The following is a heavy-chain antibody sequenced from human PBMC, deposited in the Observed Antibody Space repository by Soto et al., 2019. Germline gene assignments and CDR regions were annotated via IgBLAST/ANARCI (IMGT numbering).Heavy chain of an antibody. CDR1: GYSFTSYW. D-gene: IGHD6-13*01. J-gene: IGHJ4*02. CDR3: ASLAAAESWYFDY. Sequence: ESLKISCKGSGYSFTSYWIGWVRQMPGKGLEWMGIIYPGDSDTRYSPSFQGQVTISADKSISTAYLQWSSLKASDTAMYYCASLAAAESWYFDYWGQGTLVTVS. CDR2: IYPGDSDT. V-gene: IGHV5-51*01.